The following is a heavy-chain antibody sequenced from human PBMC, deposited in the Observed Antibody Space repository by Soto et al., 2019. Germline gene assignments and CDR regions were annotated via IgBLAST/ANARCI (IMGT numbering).Heavy chain of an antibody. J-gene: IGHJ3*01. Sequence: GGSLRLSCAASGFTFSSYGMHWVRLGPDKGLEWVALVSNDGSDKYYADSVKGRFTISRDNSQNTFYLHMSSLGAEDTAMYFSAKGMGIDSSDRGFSPLHFWGQGTMVTVSS. CDR1: GFTFSSYG. D-gene: IGHD3-22*01. CDR2: VSNDGSDK. CDR3: AKGMGIDSSDRGFSPLHF. V-gene: IGHV3-30*18.